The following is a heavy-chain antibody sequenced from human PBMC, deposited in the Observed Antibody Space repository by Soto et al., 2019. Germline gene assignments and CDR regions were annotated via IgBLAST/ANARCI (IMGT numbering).Heavy chain of an antibody. D-gene: IGHD3-10*01. CDR3: TTGSTYYGSGSDAFDI. CDR1: GFTFSNAW. CDR2: IKSKTDGGTT. J-gene: IGHJ3*02. V-gene: IGHV3-15*07. Sequence: GGSLRLSCAASGFTFSNAWMNWVRQAPGKGLEWVGRIKSKTDGGTTDYAAPVKGRFTISRDDSKNTLYLQMNSLKTEDTAVYYCTTGSTYYGSGSDAFDIWGQGTMVTVSS.